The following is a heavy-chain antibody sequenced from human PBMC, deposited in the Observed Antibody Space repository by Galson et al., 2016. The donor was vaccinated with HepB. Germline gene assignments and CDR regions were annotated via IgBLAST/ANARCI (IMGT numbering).Heavy chain of an antibody. CDR1: GFTFTSYS. Sequence: SLRLSCAASGFTFTSYSMNWVRQAPGKGLEWVSFISSISKTIYYADSVKGRFTISRDNAKNSLYLQMNSLRADDTAVYYCAREGISGSGAYFDSWAQGTLVTVSS. CDR3: AREGISGSGAYFDS. CDR2: ISSISKTI. V-gene: IGHV3-48*04. D-gene: IGHD1-20*01. J-gene: IGHJ4*02.